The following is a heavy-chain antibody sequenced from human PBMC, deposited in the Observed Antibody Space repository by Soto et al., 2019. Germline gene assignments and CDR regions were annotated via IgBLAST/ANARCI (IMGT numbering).Heavy chain of an antibody. J-gene: IGHJ6*02. Sequence: QVQLVQSGAEVKKPGSSVKVSCKASGGTFSSYAISWVRQAPGQGLEWMGGIIPIFGTANYAQKFQGRVKITADQSTNRDYMELTSLRPEDTAAYYCGGWFGELITTYYCYGMDVWGQGTTVTVSS. V-gene: IGHV1-69*01. CDR3: GGWFGELITTYYCYGMDV. CDR1: GGTFSSYA. D-gene: IGHD3-10*01. CDR2: IIPIFGTA.